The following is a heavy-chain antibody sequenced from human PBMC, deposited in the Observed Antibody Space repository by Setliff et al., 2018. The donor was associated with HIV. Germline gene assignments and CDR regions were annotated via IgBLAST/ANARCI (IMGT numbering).Heavy chain of an antibody. J-gene: IGHJ4*02. CDR1: GGSISSGSYF. CDR3: ARFRGGSGEGPLYYFDY. CDR2: IYTSGST. V-gene: IGHV4-61*02. D-gene: IGHD3-10*01. Sequence: SETLSLTCTVSGGSISSGSYFWTWIRQPAGKGLEWIGRIYTSGSTYYNPSLKSRVTISVDTSKNQFSLKLSSVTAADTAVYYCARFRGGSGEGPLYYFDYWGQGTLVTVSS.